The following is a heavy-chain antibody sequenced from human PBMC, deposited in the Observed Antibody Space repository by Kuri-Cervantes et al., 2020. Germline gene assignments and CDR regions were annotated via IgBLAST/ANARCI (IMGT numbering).Heavy chain of an antibody. CDR1: GFTFSSYA. CDR2: ISASGGST. J-gene: IGHJ4*02. Sequence: ETLSLTCAASGFTFSSYAMSWARQAPGKGLEWVSAISASGGSTYYADSVKGRFTISRDNSKNTLYLQMNDLRPDDTAIYYCAKDGGGWPTMPTDFWGQGTLVTVSS. V-gene: IGHV3-23*01. CDR3: AKDGGGWPTMPTDF. D-gene: IGHD6-19*01.